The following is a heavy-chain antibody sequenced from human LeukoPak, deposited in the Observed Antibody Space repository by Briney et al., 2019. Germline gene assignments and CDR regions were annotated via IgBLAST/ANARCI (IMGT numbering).Heavy chain of an antibody. Sequence: SEALSLTCTVSGGSISITSYYWGWIRQPPGKGLEWIGSMYSSGSTYYNPSLKSRVTISVDTSKNQFSLKLSSVTAADTAVYYCARGPPDCSSTSCYAFDAFDIWGQGTMVTVSS. CDR3: ARGPPDCSSTSCYAFDAFDI. V-gene: IGHV4-39*07. CDR1: GGSISITSYY. D-gene: IGHD2-2*01. J-gene: IGHJ3*02. CDR2: MYSSGST.